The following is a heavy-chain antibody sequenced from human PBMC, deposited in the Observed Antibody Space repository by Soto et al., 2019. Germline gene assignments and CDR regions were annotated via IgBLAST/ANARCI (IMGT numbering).Heavy chain of an antibody. V-gene: IGHV2-5*02. D-gene: IGHD4-17*01. J-gene: IGHJ1*01. CDR3: AHSPPPTVTTSAEYFQH. CDR1: GFSLSTSGVG. Sequence: QITLKESGPPLVKPTQTLTLTCTFSGFSLSTSGVGVGWIRQPPGKALEWLALIYWDDDKRYSPSLKSRLNITKDTSNNQVVLTMSTMDPVDTATYFCAHSPPPTVTTSAEYFQHWGQGTLVTVSS. CDR2: IYWDDDK.